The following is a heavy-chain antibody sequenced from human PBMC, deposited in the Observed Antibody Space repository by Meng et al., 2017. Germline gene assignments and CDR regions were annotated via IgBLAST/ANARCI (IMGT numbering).Heavy chain of an antibody. J-gene: IGHJ4*02. CDR1: GGSISSVDW. CDR3: ASWIYSCGWQ. V-gene: IGHV4/OR15-8*02. CDR2: IYHGGNT. D-gene: IGHD6-19*01. Sequence: QVQLQGSGPGLVKPSGTLSLTFVVSGGSISSVDWWSWVRQPPGKGLEWIGEIYHGGNTNYNPSLKSRVTISIDKSKNQFSLKLSSVTAADTAVYYCASWIYSCGWQWGQGTLVTVSS.